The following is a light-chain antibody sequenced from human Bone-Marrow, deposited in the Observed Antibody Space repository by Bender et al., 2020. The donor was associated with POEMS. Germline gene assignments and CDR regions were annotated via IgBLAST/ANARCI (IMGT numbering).Light chain of an antibody. CDR2: DVN. CDR3: LSRAGGNTVV. CDR1: SNDVGAYNY. J-gene: IGLJ2*01. Sequence: QSALTQPPSASGSPGQSVTISCTGSSNDVGAYNYVSWYQQHPGKVPKLMIYDVNKRPSGVPDRFSGSKSGNTASLTVSGLQPEDEADYYCLSRAGGNTVVFGGGTKLTVL. V-gene: IGLV2-8*01.